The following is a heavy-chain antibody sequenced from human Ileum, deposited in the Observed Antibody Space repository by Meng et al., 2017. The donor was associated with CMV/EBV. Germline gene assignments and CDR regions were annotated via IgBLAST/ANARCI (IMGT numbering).Heavy chain of an antibody. Sequence: QVPPVQSAAEWKKPGASVKVSCKASGYTFTSYGTSWVRQAPGQGLEWMEWISVYNGNTKYEQKFQGRVTMTTDTSTSTAYMELRSLRSDDTAIYYCAKYRYGLGFDYWGQGTLVTVSS. V-gene: IGHV1-18*01. CDR1: GYTFTSYG. CDR2: ISVYNGNT. CDR3: AKYRYGLGFDY. D-gene: IGHD5-18*01. J-gene: IGHJ4*02.